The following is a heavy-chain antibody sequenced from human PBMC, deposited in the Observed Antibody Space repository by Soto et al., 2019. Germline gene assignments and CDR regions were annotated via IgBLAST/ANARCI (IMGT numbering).Heavy chain of an antibody. J-gene: IGHJ4*02. CDR3: ARGWSGGWGDY. CDR1: GGSISSYY. Sequence: QVQLQESGPGLVKPSETLSLTCTVSGGSISSYYWSWIRQPPGKGLEWIGYIYYSGSTNYNPSLKSRVTISVDTSKNQFSLKLSSVTAADTAVYYCARGWSGGWGDYWGQGTLVTVSS. V-gene: IGHV4-59*08. CDR2: IYYSGST. D-gene: IGHD3-3*01.